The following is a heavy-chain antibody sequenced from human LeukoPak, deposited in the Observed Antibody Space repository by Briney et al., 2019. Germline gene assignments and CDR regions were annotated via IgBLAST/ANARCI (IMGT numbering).Heavy chain of an antibody. CDR1: GFTFSSYS. CDR2: ISSSSYI. Sequence: GGSLRLSCAASGFTFSSYSMNWVRQTPGKGLEWVSSISSSSYIYYADSVKGRFTISRDNAKNSLYLQMNSLRAEDTVVYYCARECLYYDFWSGYVDYWGQGTLVTVSS. D-gene: IGHD3-3*01. V-gene: IGHV3-21*01. CDR3: ARECLYYDFWSGYVDY. J-gene: IGHJ4*02.